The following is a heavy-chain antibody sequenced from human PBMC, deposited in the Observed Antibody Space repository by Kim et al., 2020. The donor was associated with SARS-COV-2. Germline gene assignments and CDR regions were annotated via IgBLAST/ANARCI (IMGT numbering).Heavy chain of an antibody. CDR2: T. J-gene: IGHJ4*02. V-gene: IGHV5-10-1*01. D-gene: IGHD3-10*01. Sequence: TNYSPSFQGHVTISADKSISTAYLQWSSLKASDTAMYYCATTMVRGAPHYWGQGTLVTVSS. CDR3: ATTMVRGAPHY.